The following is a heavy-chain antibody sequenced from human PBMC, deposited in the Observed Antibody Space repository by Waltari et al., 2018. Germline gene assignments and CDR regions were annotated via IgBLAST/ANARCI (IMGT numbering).Heavy chain of an antibody. J-gene: IGHJ4*02. CDR1: GYSFTSYW. Sequence: EVQLVQSGAEVKKPGESLKISCKGSGYSFTSYWIGWVRQLPGKGLEWGGIIFPGDSDTRYSPSFQGQVTISADKSISTAYLQWSSLKASDTAMYYCAYYGIVGATGFYFDYWGQGTLVTVSS. CDR3: AYYGIVGATGFYFDY. D-gene: IGHD1-26*01. V-gene: IGHV5-51*01. CDR2: IFPGDSDT.